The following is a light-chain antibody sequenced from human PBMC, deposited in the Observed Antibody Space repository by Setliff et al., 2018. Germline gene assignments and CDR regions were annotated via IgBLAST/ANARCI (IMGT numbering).Light chain of an antibody. J-gene: IGLJ3*02. Sequence: QSVLTQPASVSGSPGQSISISCTGASSDVDNYNYVSWYQQLPGKAPRLMIYDSFNRPSGVSNRFSGSKSGSTASLIISDLQTGDEAEYYCSTYRSSVSLVWVFGGGTKVTVL. CDR1: SSDVDNYNY. CDR3: STYRSSVSLVWV. V-gene: IGLV2-14*03. CDR2: DSF.